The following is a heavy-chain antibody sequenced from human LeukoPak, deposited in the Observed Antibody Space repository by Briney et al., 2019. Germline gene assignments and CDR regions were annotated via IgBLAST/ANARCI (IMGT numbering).Heavy chain of an antibody. CDR3: ARDSLSYSGWYYFDY. V-gene: IGHV3-30-3*01. CDR2: ISYDGSNK. D-gene: IGHD6-19*01. Sequence: GGSLRLSCAASGFTFSSYAMHWVRQAPGKGLEWGAVISYDGSNKYYADSVKGRFTISRDNSKNTLYLQMNSLRAEDTAVYYCARDSLSYSGWYYFDYWGQGTLDTVSS. CDR1: GFTFSSYA. J-gene: IGHJ4*02.